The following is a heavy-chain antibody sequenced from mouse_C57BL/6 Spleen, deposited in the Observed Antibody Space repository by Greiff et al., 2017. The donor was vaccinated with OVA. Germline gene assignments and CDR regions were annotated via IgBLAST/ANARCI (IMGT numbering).Heavy chain of an antibody. Sequence: VQLQQSGPGLVKPSQSLSLTCSVTGYSIPSGYYWNWIRQFPGNKLEWMGYISYDGSNNYNPSLKNRISITRDTSKNQFFLKLNSVTTEDTATYYCARRYGNYWFAYWGQGTLVTVSA. CDR2: ISYDGSN. CDR3: ARRYGNYWFAY. V-gene: IGHV3-6*01. CDR1: GYSIPSGYY. J-gene: IGHJ3*01. D-gene: IGHD2-10*02.